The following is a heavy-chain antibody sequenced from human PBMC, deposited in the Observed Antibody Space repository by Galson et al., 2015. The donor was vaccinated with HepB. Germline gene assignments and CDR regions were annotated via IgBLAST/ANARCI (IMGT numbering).Heavy chain of an antibody. J-gene: IGHJ5*02. CDR3: ARDLLRGYCSSASCTRFDP. D-gene: IGHD2-2*03. CDR2: ISAYNGNT. Sequence: SVKVSCKASGYTFTSYGISWVRQAPGQGLEWMGWISAYNGNTNYAQQLQGRVTMTTDTSTTTAYMELRSLRFDDTAVYYCARDLLRGYCSSASCTRFDPWGQGTLVTVSS. CDR1: GYTFTSYG. V-gene: IGHV1-18*01.